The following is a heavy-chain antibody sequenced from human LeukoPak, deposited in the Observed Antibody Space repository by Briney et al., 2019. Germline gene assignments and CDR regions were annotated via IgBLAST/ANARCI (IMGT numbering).Heavy chain of an antibody. CDR2: IYTTGST. D-gene: IGHD3-10*01. Sequence: SETLSLTCTVSGGSMTYDYWSWIRQTPGMRLEWLGYIYTTGSTRYNPSLKSRVTISLDTSKTQFSLRLRSVTAADTAVYYCARHFRRDYSASGASQYYHYIDVWGKGTTVTVYS. V-gene: IGHV4-59*08. J-gene: IGHJ6*03. CDR3: ARHFRRDYSASGASQYYHYIDV. CDR1: GGSMTYDY.